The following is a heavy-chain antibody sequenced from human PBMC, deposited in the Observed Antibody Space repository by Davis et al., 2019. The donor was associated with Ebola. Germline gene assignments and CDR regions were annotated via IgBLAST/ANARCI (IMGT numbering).Heavy chain of an antibody. J-gene: IGHJ6*02. CDR1: GFTFSDYY. CDR2: ISSSSLTT. V-gene: IGHV3-11*04. CDR3: ARDIFGMDV. D-gene: IGHD2-21*01. Sequence: GESLKISCAASGFTFSDYYMSWIRQAPGKGLEWLSYISSSSLTTYSADSVKGRFTVSRDNAKNSLYLEMNSLRDEDTAVYYCARDIFGMDVWGQGTTVTVSS.